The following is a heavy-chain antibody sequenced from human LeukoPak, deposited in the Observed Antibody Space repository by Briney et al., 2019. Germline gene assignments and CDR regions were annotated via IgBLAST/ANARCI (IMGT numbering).Heavy chain of an antibody. CDR2: IIPIFGTA. V-gene: IGHV1-69*05. J-gene: IGHJ4*02. CDR3: ARAVYDSSGYYFDY. CDR1: GGTFSSYA. D-gene: IGHD3-22*01. Sequence: ASVKASCKASGGTFSSYAISWVRQAPGQGLEWMGRIIPIFGTAKYAHKFQGRVTITTDESTSTAYMELSSLRSEDTAVYYCARAVYDSSGYYFDYWGQGTLVTVSS.